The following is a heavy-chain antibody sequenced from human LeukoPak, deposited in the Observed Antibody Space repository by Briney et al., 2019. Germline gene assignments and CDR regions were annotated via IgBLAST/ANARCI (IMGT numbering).Heavy chain of an antibody. CDR2: IYYSGST. CDR1: GGSISSGDYY. V-gene: IGHV4-30-4*08. D-gene: IGHD3-3*01. CDR3: ARVRVTISIDP. J-gene: IGHJ5*02. Sequence: SETLSLTCTVSGGSISSGDYYWSWIRQPPGKGLEWIGYIYYSGSTYYNPSLKSRVTIAVDTSKNQFSLKLSSVTAADTAVYYCARVRVTISIDPWGQGTLVTVSS.